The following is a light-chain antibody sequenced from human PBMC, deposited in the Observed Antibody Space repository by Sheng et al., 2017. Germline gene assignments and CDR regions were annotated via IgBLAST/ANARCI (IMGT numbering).Light chain of an antibody. J-gene: IGKJ1*01. V-gene: IGKV6-21*01. CDR3: LQSDTLPWT. CDR1: QNIHSN. CDR2: YAS. Sequence: EIVLTQSPEFQSVTPKENVTITCRASQNIHSNLHWYYQKPDQSPKLLIRYASQSFSGVPSRFSGSGSGTDFTLTINSPEPEDAATYYCLQSDTLPWTFGQGTKVE.